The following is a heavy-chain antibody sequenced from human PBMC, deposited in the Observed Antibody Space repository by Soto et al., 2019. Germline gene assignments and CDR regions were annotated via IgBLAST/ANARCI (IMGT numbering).Heavy chain of an antibody. J-gene: IGHJ6*03. D-gene: IGHD3-3*01. CDR2: IYSGGST. V-gene: IGHV3-66*01. Sequence: GSLRLSCAASGFTVSSNYMSWVRQAPGKGLEWVSVIYSGGSTYYADSVKGRFTISRDNSKNTLYLQMNSLRAEDTAVYYCARGVQYDFWSGPYYFYMDVWGIGTTVTVS. CDR1: GFTVSSNY. CDR3: ARGVQYDFWSGPYYFYMDV.